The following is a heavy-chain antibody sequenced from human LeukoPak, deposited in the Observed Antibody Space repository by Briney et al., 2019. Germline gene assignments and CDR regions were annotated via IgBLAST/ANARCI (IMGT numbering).Heavy chain of an antibody. CDR3: ARRNVPGGGNWFDP. J-gene: IGHJ5*02. V-gene: IGHV4-39*02. CDR1: GDSITNARSY. Sequence: SETLSLACTVSGDSITNARSYWGWIRQPPGKGLEWIGAIYHTGTTYYKSSLKSRAAISLDMSKNHFSLRLNSVTAADTAIYFCARRNVPGGGNWFDPWGQGTLVVVSS. D-gene: IGHD3-10*01. CDR2: IYHTGTT.